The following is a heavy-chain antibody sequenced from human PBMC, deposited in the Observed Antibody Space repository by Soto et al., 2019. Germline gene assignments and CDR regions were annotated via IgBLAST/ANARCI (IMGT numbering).Heavy chain of an antibody. CDR2: IFYSGST. D-gene: IGHD2-15*01. J-gene: IGHJ6*02. CDR3: ARLCFFCSGESCNYNFYGLDV. CDR1: GGSISSGDFY. V-gene: IGHV4-30-4*02. Sequence: SETLSLTCTVSGGSISSGDFYWTWIRQPPGKGLEWIGHIFYSGSTYYNPSLKSRIAISVDTSRNQFSLKVNSVTAADTAVYYCARLCFFCSGESCNYNFYGLDVWGQGTTVTVSS.